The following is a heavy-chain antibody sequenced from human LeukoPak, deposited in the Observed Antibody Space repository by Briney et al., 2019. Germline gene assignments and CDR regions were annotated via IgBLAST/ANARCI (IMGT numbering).Heavy chain of an antibody. J-gene: IGHJ5*02. CDR3: ARDPCSTSCYNLDP. CDR1: GYTFTAYY. Sequence: ASVKVSCRASGYTFTAYYIHWVRQAPGQGLEWMGWINPNNGYTSLPQRFQGRVTMTRDTSISTAYMELSRLRSDDTAVYYCARDPCSTSCYNLDPWGQGTLVTVSS. CDR2: INPNNGYT. D-gene: IGHD2-2*02. V-gene: IGHV1-2*02.